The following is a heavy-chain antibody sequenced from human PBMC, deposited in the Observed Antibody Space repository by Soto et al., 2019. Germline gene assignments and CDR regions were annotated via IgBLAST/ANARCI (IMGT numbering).Heavy chain of an antibody. CDR1: GYTFTTYY. J-gene: IGHJ6*02. CDR3: ARTDSSYDMDV. D-gene: IGHD6-13*01. V-gene: IGHV1-46*01. CDR2: INPSGRST. Sequence: KVSCKASGYTFTTYYMHWVRQAPGQGLEWMGVINPSGRSTTYAQKFQGRVTVTRDTSTSTVYMELSSLRSEDMAVYYCARTDSSYDMDVWRQGTTVTVSS.